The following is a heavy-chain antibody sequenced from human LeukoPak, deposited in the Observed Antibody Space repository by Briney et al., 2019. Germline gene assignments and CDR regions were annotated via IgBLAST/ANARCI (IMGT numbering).Heavy chain of an antibody. V-gene: IGHV4-59*10. J-gene: IGHJ5*02. CDR3: ARETGSGSFNL. CDR2: IYTSGST. CDR1: GGSFSGYY. D-gene: IGHD3-10*01. Sequence: KSSETLSLTCAVYGGSFSGYYWSWIRQPAGKGLEWIGRIYTSGSTNYNPSLKSRVTMSVDTSTNQFSLKLTSVTAADTAVYYCARETGSGSFNLWGQGTLVTVSS.